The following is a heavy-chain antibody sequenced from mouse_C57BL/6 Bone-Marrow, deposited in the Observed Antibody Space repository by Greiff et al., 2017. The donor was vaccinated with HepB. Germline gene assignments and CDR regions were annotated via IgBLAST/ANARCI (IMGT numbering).Heavy chain of an antibody. J-gene: IGHJ2*01. Sequence: VHVKQSGAELVKPGASVKLSCTASGFNIKDYYMHWVKQRTEQGLEWIGRIDPQDGETKYAPKFQGKATITADTSSNTAYLQLSSLTSEDTAVYYCAKFSSLITGIDYWGQGTTLTVSS. CDR2: IDPQDGET. CDR3: AKFSSLITGIDY. CDR1: GFNIKDYY. V-gene: IGHV14-2*01. D-gene: IGHD1-1*01.